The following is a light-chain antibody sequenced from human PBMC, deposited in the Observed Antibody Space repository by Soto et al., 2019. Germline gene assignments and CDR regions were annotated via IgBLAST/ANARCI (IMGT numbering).Light chain of an antibody. CDR3: QQRSNWPPYT. J-gene: IGKJ2*01. Sequence: EIVLTQSPATLSLSPGERATLSCRASQSVSSYLAWYQQKPGQAPRLLIYDASNRATGIPARFSGSGSGTDFTLPISSLAPEDFAVYYCQQRSNWPPYTFGQGTKLEIK. V-gene: IGKV3-11*01. CDR1: QSVSSY. CDR2: DAS.